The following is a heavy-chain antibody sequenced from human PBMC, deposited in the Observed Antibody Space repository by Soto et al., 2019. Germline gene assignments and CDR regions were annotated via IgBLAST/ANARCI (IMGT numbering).Heavy chain of an antibody. CDR1: GNSFTGYY. Sequence: QVQMVQSGAEVKKPGASVKVSCKASGNSFTGYYVHWVRQAPGQGLEWMGWINPKRGGTNYAQKFQGRVTMTRDTSINTAYMELSSLRSDDTAVYFCARDGVVPTMDWGQGTLVTVSS. D-gene: IGHD5-12*01. CDR2: INPKRGGT. CDR3: ARDGVVPTMD. V-gene: IGHV1-2*02. J-gene: IGHJ4*02.